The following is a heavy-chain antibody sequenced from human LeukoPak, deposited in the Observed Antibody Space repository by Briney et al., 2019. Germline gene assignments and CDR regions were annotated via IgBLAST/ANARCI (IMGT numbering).Heavy chain of an antibody. CDR1: GYTFTSYD. CDR2: MNPNGGNT. V-gene: IGHV1-8*01. D-gene: IGHD3-10*02. CDR3: ARGNVPNRWGPHDSFDI. J-gene: IGHJ3*02. Sequence: ASVTVSFSSSGYTFTSYDINWVRQAPGQGLERKGWMNPNGGNTGYSKKFPSIVPMTRYTSIITAYMELSSLTTEHTAGYYCARGNVPNRWGPHDSFDIWGQGTMVTVSS.